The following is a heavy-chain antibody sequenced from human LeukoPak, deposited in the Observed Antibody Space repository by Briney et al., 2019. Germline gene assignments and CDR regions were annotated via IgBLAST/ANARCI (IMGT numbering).Heavy chain of an antibody. Sequence: PSETLSLTRAVYGGSFSGYYWSWIRQPPGKGLEWIGEINHSGSTNYNPSLKSRVTISVDTSKNQFSLKLSSVTAADTAVYYCARAEYYYGSGSYYRTPFDYWGQGTLVTVSS. CDR3: ARAEYYYGSGSYYRTPFDY. CDR2: INHSGST. J-gene: IGHJ4*02. CDR1: GGSFSGYY. V-gene: IGHV4-34*01. D-gene: IGHD3-10*01.